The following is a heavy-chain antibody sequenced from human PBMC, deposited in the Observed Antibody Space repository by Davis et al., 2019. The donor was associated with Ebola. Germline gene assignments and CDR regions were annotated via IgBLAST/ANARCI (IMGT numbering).Heavy chain of an antibody. CDR3: ASTYSYGPSSYYGMDV. J-gene: IGHJ6*02. CDR2: INHSGST. D-gene: IGHD5-18*01. V-gene: IGHV4-34*01. CDR1: GGSFSGYY. Sequence: SETLPLTCAVYGGSFSGYYWSWIRQPPGKGLEWIGEINHSGSTNYNPSLKSRVTISVDTSKNQFSLKLSSVTAADTAVYYCASTYSYGPSSYYGMDVWGQGTTVTVSS.